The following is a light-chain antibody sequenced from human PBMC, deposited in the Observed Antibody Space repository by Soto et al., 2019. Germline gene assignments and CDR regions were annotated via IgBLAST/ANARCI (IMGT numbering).Light chain of an antibody. J-gene: IGKJ4*01. CDR1: QGVSSW. CDR3: QPANSFPLT. Sequence: DIQVTQSPSSVSASVGDRVTITCRTSQGVSSWLAWYQQKPGKAPELLIYSASTLQTGVPSRFSGSGSGTEFTLTISSLQPEDFATYYCQPANSFPLTFGGGTKVEIK. V-gene: IGKV1-12*01. CDR2: SAS.